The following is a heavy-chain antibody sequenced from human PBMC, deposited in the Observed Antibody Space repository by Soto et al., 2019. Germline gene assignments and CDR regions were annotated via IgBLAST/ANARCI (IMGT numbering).Heavy chain of an antibody. CDR2: INPSGGST. CDR3: ARDPYDFWSGYPMDV. Sequence: GASVKVSCKASGYTFTSYYMHWVRQAPGQGLEWMGIINPSGGSTSYAQKFQGRVTMTRDTSTSTVYMELSSLRSEDTAVYYCARDPYDFWSGYPMDVWGQGTTVTVSS. V-gene: IGHV1-46*01. J-gene: IGHJ6*02. D-gene: IGHD3-3*01. CDR1: GYTFTSYY.